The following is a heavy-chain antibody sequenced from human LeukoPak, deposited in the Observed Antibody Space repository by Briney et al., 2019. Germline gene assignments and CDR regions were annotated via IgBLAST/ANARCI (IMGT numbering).Heavy chain of an antibody. Sequence: GGSLRLSCAASGFTFSSYSMNWVRQAPGKGLEWVSSISSSSSYIYYADSVKGRFTISRDNAKNSLYLQMNSLRAEDTAVYYCARENEGIAHPIGIGSDYWGQGTLVTVSS. CDR1: GFTFSSYS. V-gene: IGHV3-21*01. D-gene: IGHD6-13*01. CDR3: ARENEGIAHPIGIGSDY. J-gene: IGHJ4*02. CDR2: ISSSSSYI.